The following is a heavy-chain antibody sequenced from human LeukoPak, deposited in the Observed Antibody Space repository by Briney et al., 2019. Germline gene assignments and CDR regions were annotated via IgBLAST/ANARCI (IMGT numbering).Heavy chain of an antibody. V-gene: IGHV4-34*01. CDR1: GGSFSGYY. D-gene: IGHD1-26*01. CDR3: ARGLGGSYYFDH. J-gene: IGHJ4*01. Sequence: AETLSLTCAVYGGSFSGYYWSWIRQPPGKGLDWIGEIIHSGGTNYNPSLKSRVTISVDTSKNQFSLNLNSINAADTAVYYCARGLGGSYYFDHWGQGTLVTVSS. CDR2: IIHSGGT.